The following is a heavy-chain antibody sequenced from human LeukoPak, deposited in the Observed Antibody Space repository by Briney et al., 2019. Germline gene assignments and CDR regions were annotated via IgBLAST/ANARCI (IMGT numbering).Heavy chain of an antibody. D-gene: IGHD2-2*01. CDR3: ARPRYQLRSFGGGGWFDP. CDR1: GGSFSGYY. V-gene: IGHV4-34*01. CDR2: INHSGST. J-gene: IGHJ5*02. Sequence: SETLSLTCAVYGGSFSGYYWSWIRQPPGKGLEWIGEINHSGSTNYNPSLKSRVTISVDTSKNQFSLKLGSVTAADTAVYYCARPRYQLRSFGGGGWFDPWGQGTLVTVSS.